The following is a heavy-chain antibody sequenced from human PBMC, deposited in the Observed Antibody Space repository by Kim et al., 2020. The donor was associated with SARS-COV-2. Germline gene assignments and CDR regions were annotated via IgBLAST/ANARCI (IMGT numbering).Heavy chain of an antibody. CDR1: GFTLSDVW. D-gene: IGHD1-20*01. V-gene: IGHV3-15*01. J-gene: IGHJ4*02. Sequence: GGSLRLSCAASGFTLSDVWMNWVRQAPGKGLEWVGRVKDRSDGGTTEYAAPVKGRFTISRDDSKNTLYLQMSSLKIEDTAVYYCNNHYYDYWGQGTLVTVSS. CDR2: VKDRSDGGTT. CDR3: NNHYYDY.